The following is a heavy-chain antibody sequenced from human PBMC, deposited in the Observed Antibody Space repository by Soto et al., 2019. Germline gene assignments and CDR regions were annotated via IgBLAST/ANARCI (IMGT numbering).Heavy chain of an antibody. V-gene: IGHV3-30*03. J-gene: IGHJ1*01. CDR2: ISKDGSHS. CDR1: GFNFRTYG. D-gene: IGHD4-17*01. Sequence: QVQLVESGGGVVQPGRSLRLSCAASGFNFRTYGIHWVRQAPGKGLEWVALISKDGSHSYYAHSVKGRFTTSRDNSQNKAFLQVNSLGADDTAVYFCARGTDYADLGNAEYFHPWGQGTLVTVSS. CDR3: ARGTDYADLGNAEYFHP.